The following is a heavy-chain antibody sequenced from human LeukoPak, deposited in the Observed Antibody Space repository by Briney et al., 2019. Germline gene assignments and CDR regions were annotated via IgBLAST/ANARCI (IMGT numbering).Heavy chain of an antibody. V-gene: IGHV4-31*03. Sequence: SETLSLTCTVSGGSISSGGYYWSWIRQHPGKGLEWIGNIYYNGSTHYSPSLKSRITISVDTSKNQFSLKMSSVTAADTAVYYCARDNGMVRGVIISAASDYGMDVWGQGTTVTVSS. CDR2: IYYNGST. CDR1: GGSISSGGYY. CDR3: ARDNGMVRGVIISAASDYGMDV. J-gene: IGHJ6*02. D-gene: IGHD3-10*01.